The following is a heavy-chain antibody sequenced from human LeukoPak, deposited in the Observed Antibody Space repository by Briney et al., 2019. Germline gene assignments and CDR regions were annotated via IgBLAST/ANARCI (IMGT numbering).Heavy chain of an antibody. D-gene: IGHD3-22*01. J-gene: IGHJ5*02. CDR3: ARGGDSSGYEGRFDP. CDR2: IYHSGST. Sequence: SETLSLTCTVSGDSISSNDWWNWVRQPPGKGLEWIGKIYHSGSTNYNPSLKSRVTISVDKSKNQFSLNLTSVTAADTAVYYCARGGDSSGYEGRFDPWGQGTLVTVSS. CDR1: GDSISSNDW. V-gene: IGHV4-4*02.